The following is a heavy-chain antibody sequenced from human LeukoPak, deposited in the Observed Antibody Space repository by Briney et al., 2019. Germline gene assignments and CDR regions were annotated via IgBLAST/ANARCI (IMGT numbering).Heavy chain of an antibody. D-gene: IGHD3-10*01. V-gene: IGHV3-23*01. CDR1: GFTFSSYA. CDR3: AKEKAGSGSYYVDY. Sequence: GGSLRLSCAASGFTFSSYAMSWVRQAPGKGLEWVSAVRETGASTFYADSVKGRFTISRDNSKNTLYLQMNSLRAEDTALYYCAKEKAGSGSYYVDYWGQGTLVTVSS. J-gene: IGHJ4*02. CDR2: VRETGAST.